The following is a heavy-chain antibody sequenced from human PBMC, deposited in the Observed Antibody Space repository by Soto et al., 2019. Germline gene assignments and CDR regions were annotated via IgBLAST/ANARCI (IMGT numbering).Heavy chain of an antibody. Sequence: QVHLVESGGGVVQPGRSLRLSCAASGFTFSTYGMHWVRQAPGKGLEWVAAIPYDERSKYYADSVKGRFTISRDNSKNTLYLQMNSPRAEDTAVYYCAKDPGYGLDYWGQGTLVTVSS. CDR1: GFTFSTYG. J-gene: IGHJ4*02. D-gene: IGHD5-12*01. CDR3: AKDPGYGLDY. CDR2: IPYDERSK. V-gene: IGHV3-30*18.